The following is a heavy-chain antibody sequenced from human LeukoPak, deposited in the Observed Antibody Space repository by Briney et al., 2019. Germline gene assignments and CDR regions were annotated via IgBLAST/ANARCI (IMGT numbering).Heavy chain of an antibody. J-gene: IGHJ2*01. CDR3: ASSGSYPGGFWYFDL. Sequence: SETLSLTCTVSGGSISSYYWSWVRQPPGKGLEWIGYIYYSGSTNYNPSLKSRVTISVDTSKNQFSLKLSSVTAADTAVYYCASSGSYPGGFWYFDLWGRGTLVTVSS. V-gene: IGHV4-59*08. CDR1: GGSISSYY. D-gene: IGHD1-26*01. CDR2: IYYSGST.